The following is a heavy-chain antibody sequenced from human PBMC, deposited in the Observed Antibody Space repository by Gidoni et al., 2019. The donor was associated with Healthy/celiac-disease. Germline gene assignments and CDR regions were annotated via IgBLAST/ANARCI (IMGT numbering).Heavy chain of an antibody. V-gene: IGHV3-21*01. CDR3: ASGYCSGGSCYPEMGWFDP. CDR1: GSPFGSYS. CDR2: ISSSSSYI. J-gene: IGHJ5*02. Sequence: EVQLVESGGGLVKPGGSLRLSWAASGSPFGSYSLNWVRQGPGKGLEWVSSISSSSSYIYYADSVKGRFTISRDNAKNSLYLQMNSLRAEDTAVYYCASGYCSGGSCYPEMGWFDPWGQGTLVTVSS. D-gene: IGHD2-15*01.